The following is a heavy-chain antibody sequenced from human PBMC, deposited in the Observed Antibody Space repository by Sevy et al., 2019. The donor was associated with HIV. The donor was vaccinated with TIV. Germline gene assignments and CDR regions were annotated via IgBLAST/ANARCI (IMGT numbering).Heavy chain of an antibody. D-gene: IGHD1-26*01. V-gene: IGHV3-30-3*01. J-gene: IGHJ4*02. CDR1: GFTFSSYA. CDR3: ARHRYSGSDSPLDY. Sequence: GGSLRLSCAASGFTFSSYAMHWVRQAPGKGLEWVAVISYDGSNKYYADSLKGRFTISSDNSKNTLYPQMTSLRAEDTAVYYYARHRYSGSDSPLDYWGQGTLVPVSS. CDR2: ISYDGSNK.